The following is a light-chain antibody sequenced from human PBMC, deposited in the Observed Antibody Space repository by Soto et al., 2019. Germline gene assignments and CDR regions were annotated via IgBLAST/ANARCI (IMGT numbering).Light chain of an antibody. V-gene: IGKV3-15*01. J-gene: IGKJ2*01. CDR3: QQYNNWPYT. CDR2: GAS. CDR1: RSISSN. Sequence: EIVMTQSPATLSVSPGERATLSCRASRSISSNLAWYQQKPGQAPRLLIYGASTRATGMPARFSGSGSGTEFTLTIRSLQSEDFAVYYCQQYNNWPYTFGQGTKLEIK.